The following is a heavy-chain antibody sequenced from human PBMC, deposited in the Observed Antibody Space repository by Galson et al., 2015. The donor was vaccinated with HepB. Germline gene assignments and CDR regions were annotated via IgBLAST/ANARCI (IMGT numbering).Heavy chain of an antibody. D-gene: IGHD3-3*01. V-gene: IGHV1-2*06. Sequence: SVKVSCKASGYTFAGYFLHWVRQAPGQGLEWMGRINPNSGDTAFAQRFQERVTMTRDMSISTAYMELSSLRSDDTAVYYCARTRYPYYESWSGFGYWGQGTLVTVSS. CDR2: INPNSGDT. J-gene: IGHJ4*02. CDR3: ARTRYPYYESWSGFGY. CDR1: GYTFAGYF.